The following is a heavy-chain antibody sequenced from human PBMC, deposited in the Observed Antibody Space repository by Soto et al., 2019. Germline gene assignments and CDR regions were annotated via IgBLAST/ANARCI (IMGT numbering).Heavy chain of an antibody. CDR2: ISSSSSYT. Sequence: PGGSLRLSCAASGFTFSDYYMSWIRQAPGKGLEWVSYISSSSSYTNYADSVKGRFTISRDNAKNSLYLQMNSLRAEDTAVYYCARDYYDFWSGYYEGNYFDYWGQGTLVTVSS. V-gene: IGHV3-11*06. CDR3: ARDYYDFWSGYYEGNYFDY. CDR1: GFTFSDYY. J-gene: IGHJ4*02. D-gene: IGHD3-3*01.